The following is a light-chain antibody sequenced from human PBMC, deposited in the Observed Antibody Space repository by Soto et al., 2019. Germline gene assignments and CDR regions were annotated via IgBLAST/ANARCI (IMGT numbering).Light chain of an antibody. CDR3: SSYAGSNKSV. CDR2: EVS. Sequence: QSALTQPPSASGSPGQSVTISCTGTSSDVGGYNYVSWYQPHPGKAPKLMIYEVSKRPSGVPDRFSGSKSGNTASLTVSGLQPEDEADYYCSSYAGSNKSVFGTGTKVTVL. V-gene: IGLV2-8*01. J-gene: IGLJ1*01. CDR1: SSDVGGYNY.